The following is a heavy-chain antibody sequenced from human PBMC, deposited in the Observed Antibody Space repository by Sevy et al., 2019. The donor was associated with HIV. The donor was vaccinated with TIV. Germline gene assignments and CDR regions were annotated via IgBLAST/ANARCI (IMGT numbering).Heavy chain of an antibody. CDR3: ATGGCTSSSCYLFDY. Sequence: GGSLRLSCVASGFTFSSYTMNWVRRAPGKGLEWVSYRSSSSSYIDYADSVKGRFTISRDNAKNSLYLQMNSLRDEDTAVYYCATGGCTSSSCYLFDYWGQGTLVTVSS. CDR2: RSSSSSYI. J-gene: IGHJ4*02. V-gene: IGHV3-21*01. CDR1: GFTFSSYT. D-gene: IGHD2-2*01.